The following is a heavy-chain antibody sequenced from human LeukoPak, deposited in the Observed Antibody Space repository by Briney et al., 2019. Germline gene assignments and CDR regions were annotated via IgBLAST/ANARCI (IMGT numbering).Heavy chain of an antibody. V-gene: IGHV1-2*02. CDR1: GYTFTGYY. CDR2: INPNSGDT. CDR3: ARDQAFVYCSGGTFYDDY. J-gene: IGHJ4*02. D-gene: IGHD2-15*01. Sequence: VASVKVSCKASGYTFTGYYMHWVRQAPGQGLEWMGWINPNSGDTHYAQKFQGRVTMTRDTSINTAYMELSRLRSDDTAVYYCARDQAFVYCSGGTFYDDYWGQGSLVTVSS.